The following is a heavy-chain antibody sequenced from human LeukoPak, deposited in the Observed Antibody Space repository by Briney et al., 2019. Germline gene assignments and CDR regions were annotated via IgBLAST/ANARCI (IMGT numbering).Heavy chain of an antibody. J-gene: IGHJ4*02. Sequence: ASVKVSCKASGGTFSSCAISWVRQAPGQGLEWMGRIIPILGIANYAQKFQGRVTITADKSTSTAYMELSSLRSEDTAVYYCARGYSGSRVDYWGQGTLVTVSS. V-gene: IGHV1-69*04. CDR1: GGTFSSCA. D-gene: IGHD1-26*01. CDR3: ARGYSGSRVDY. CDR2: IIPILGIA.